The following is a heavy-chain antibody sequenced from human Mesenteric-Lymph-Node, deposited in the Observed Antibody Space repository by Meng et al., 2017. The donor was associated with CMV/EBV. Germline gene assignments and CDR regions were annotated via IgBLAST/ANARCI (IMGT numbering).Heavy chain of an antibody. V-gene: IGHV4-59*01. CDR1: SGYISSYY. Sequence: GSLRLSCTVSSGYISSYYWSWIRQLPGKGLEWIGWVYYSGTTNYNPSLKSRVTISIDTSQNHFSLTLTSVTAADTAVYYCAREGGQLVFDYWGQGTLVTVSS. D-gene: IGHD1-1*01. CDR2: VYYSGTT. J-gene: IGHJ4*02. CDR3: AREGGQLVFDY.